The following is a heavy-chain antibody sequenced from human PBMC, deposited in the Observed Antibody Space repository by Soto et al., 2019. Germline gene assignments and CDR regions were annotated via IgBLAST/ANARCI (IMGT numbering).Heavy chain of an antibody. CDR3: ARRGVYAIGRYYYYYYGMDV. J-gene: IGHJ6*02. CDR1: GFTFSSYW. V-gene: IGHV3-7*01. D-gene: IGHD2-8*01. Sequence: VGSLRLSCAASGFTFSSYWMSWVRQAPGKGLEWVANIKQDGSEKYYVDSVKGRFTISRDNAKNSLYLQMNSLRAEDTAVYYCARRGVYAIGRYYYYYYGMDVWGQGTTVTVSS. CDR2: IKQDGSEK.